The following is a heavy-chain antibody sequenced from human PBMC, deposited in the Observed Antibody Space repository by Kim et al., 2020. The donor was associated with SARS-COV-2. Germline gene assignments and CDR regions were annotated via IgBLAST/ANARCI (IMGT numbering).Heavy chain of an antibody. D-gene: IGHD2-15*01. CDR2: INEGGSTT. CDR3: ARAGVYCGGGSCWGYGMDV. Sequence: GGSLRLSCAASGFTFNNYWMHWVRQAPGKGLVWVSCINEGGSTTNYADSVKGRFTISRDNAKNTLYLQMNSLRAEDTAVYYCARAGVYCGGGSCWGYGMDVWGHGTTVAVSS. V-gene: IGHV3-74*01. CDR1: GFTFNNYW. J-gene: IGHJ6*02.